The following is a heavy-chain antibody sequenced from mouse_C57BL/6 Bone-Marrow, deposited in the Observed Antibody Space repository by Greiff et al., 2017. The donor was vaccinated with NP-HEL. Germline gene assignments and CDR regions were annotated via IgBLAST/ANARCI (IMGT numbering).Heavy chain of an antibody. CDR2: IYPRSGTT. Sequence: QVQLQQSGAELARPGASVKLSCKASGYTFTSYGISWVKQRTGQGLEWIGEIYPRSGTTYYNEKFKGKATLTADKSSSTAYMELRSLTSEDSAVYFCARSFYYYGSRFAYWGQGTLVTVSA. CDR3: ARSFYYYGSRFAY. CDR1: GYTFTSYG. J-gene: IGHJ3*01. D-gene: IGHD1-1*01. V-gene: IGHV1-81*01.